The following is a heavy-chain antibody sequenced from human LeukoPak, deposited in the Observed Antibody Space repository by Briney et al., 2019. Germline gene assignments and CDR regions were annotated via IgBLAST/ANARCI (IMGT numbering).Heavy chain of an antibody. CDR1: GGSFSGYY. CDR3: ARAYYYDSSGYYPCYY. Sequence: PSETLSLTCAVYGGSFSGYYWSWIRQPPGKGLEWIGEINHSGSTNYNPSLKSRVTISVDTSKNQFSLKLSSVTAADTAVYYCARAYYYDSSGYYPCYYWGQGTLVTVSS. V-gene: IGHV4-34*01. D-gene: IGHD3-22*01. CDR2: INHSGST. J-gene: IGHJ4*02.